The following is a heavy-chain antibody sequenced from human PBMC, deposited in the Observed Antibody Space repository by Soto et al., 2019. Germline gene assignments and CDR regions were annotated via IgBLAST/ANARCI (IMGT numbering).Heavy chain of an antibody. Sequence: PSETLSLTCAVYGGSFSGYYWSWIRQPPGKGLEWIGEINHSGSTNYNPSLKSRVTISVDTSKNQFSLKLSSVTAADTAVYYCARGDFSSHRHPNYYYYRMDVWGQGTTVTVSS. CDR3: ARGDFSSHRHPNYYYYRMDV. D-gene: IGHD6-6*01. CDR2: INHSGST. V-gene: IGHV4-34*01. CDR1: GGSFSGYY. J-gene: IGHJ6*02.